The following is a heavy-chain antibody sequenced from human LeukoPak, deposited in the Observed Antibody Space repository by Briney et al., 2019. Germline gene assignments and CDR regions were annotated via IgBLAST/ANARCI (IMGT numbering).Heavy chain of an antibody. CDR2: IRYDGSNK. J-gene: IGHJ4*02. D-gene: IGHD4-11*01. V-gene: IGHV3-30*02. CDR1: GFTFSSYG. Sequence: GGSLRLSCAASGFTFSSYGVHWVRQAPGKGLEWVAFIRYDGSNKYYADSVKGRFTISRDNAKNSLYLQMNSLRAEDTAVYYCARDHDYSTPVGYWGQGTLVTVSS. CDR3: ARDHDYSTPVGY.